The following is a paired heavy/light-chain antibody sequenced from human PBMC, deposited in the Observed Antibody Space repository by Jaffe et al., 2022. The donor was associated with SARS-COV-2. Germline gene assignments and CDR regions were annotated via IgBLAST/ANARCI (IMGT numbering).Light chain of an antibody. Sequence: DIQMTQSPSSLSASVGDRVTITCRASQGISNRLGWYQQKPGRAPERLIYTASRLESGVPSRFSGSGSGTEFTLTITSLQPEDFATYYCLQHSGYPRTFGQGTKVEIK. CDR1: QGISNR. CDR2: TAS. CDR3: LQHSGYPRT. V-gene: IGKV1-17*01. J-gene: IGKJ1*01.
Heavy chain of an antibody. CDR3: ARGPGTSSLNF. CDR1: GGSFSNYY. CDR2: ISHSGST. V-gene: IGHV4-34*01. J-gene: IGHJ4*02. D-gene: IGHD6-13*01. Sequence: QLQLQQWGAGLLKPSETLSLTCAVYGGSFSNYYWSWIRQPPGKGLEWIGEISHSGSTNYNPSLKSRVTMSEDTSKNQFSLKLTSVTAADTAVYYCARGPGTSSLNFWGQGTLVTVSS.